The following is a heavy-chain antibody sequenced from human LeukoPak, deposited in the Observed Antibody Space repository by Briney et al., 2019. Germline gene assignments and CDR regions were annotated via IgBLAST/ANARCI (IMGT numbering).Heavy chain of an antibody. CDR1: GYTFTSYG. D-gene: IGHD3-22*01. Sequence: ASVKVSCKASGYTFTSYGISWVRQAPGQGLEWMGWISAYNGNTNYAQKLQGRVTMTTDTSTSTAYMELRSLRSDDTAVYYCARGPNLDSSGYGEYFQHWGQGTLVTVSS. J-gene: IGHJ1*01. CDR3: ARGPNLDSSGYGEYFQH. CDR2: ISAYNGNT. V-gene: IGHV1-18*01.